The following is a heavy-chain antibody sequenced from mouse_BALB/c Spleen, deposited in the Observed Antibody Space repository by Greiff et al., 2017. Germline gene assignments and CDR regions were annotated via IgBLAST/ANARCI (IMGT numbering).Heavy chain of an antibody. CDR2: INPSTGYT. J-gene: IGHJ2*01. D-gene: IGHD2-10*02. Sequence: VKLQESGAELAKPGASVKMSCKASGYTFTSYWMHWVKQRPGQGLEWIGYINPSTGYTEYNQKFKDKATLTADKSSSTAYMQLSSLTSEDSAVYYCARGGYGNYVDDYWGQGTTLTVSS. V-gene: IGHV1-7*01. CDR3: ARGGYGNYVDDY. CDR1: GYTFTSYW.